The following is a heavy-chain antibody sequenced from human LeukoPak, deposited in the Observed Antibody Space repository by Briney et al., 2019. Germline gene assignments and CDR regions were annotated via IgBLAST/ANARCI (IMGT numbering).Heavy chain of an antibody. CDR1: GGSFSGYY. Sequence: SETLSLTCAVYGGSFSGYYWSWIRQPPGKGLEWIGEINHSGSTNYNPSLRSRVTISVDTSKNQFSLKLSSVTAADTAVYYCARGIVVVPARHYYYYGMDVWGQGTTVTVSS. D-gene: IGHD2-2*01. CDR3: ARGIVVVPARHYYYYGMDV. CDR2: INHSGST. J-gene: IGHJ6*02. V-gene: IGHV4-34*01.